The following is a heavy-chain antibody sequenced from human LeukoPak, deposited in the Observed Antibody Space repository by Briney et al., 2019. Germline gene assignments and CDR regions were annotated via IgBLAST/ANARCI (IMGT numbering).Heavy chain of an antibody. J-gene: IGHJ4*02. D-gene: IGHD5-24*01. Sequence: GGSLRLSCTASGFTFGDYAMSWVRQAPGKGLEWVGFIRITAYGGTTEYAASVKGRFIISRDDSKSIAYLQMNSLKTEDTAMYFCTRGEMATTPHCFDYWGQGTLVTVSS. V-gene: IGHV3-49*04. CDR2: IRITAYGGTT. CDR3: TRGEMATTPHCFDY. CDR1: GFTFGDYA.